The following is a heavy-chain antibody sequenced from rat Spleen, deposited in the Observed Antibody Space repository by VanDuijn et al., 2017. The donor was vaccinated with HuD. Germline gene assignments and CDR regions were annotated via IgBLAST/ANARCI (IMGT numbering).Heavy chain of an antibody. CDR1: GFTFSNYG. CDR3: VRHGYTRYYFDY. D-gene: IGHD1-9*01. V-gene: IGHV5S13*01. CDR2: ISTGGGNT. Sequence: EVQLVESGGGLVQPGRSLKLSCAASGFTFSNYGMHWIRQAPTKGLEWVASISTGGGNTYYRDSVKGRFTISRDNAKSTLYLQMDSLRSEDTATYYCVRHGYTRYYFDYWGQGVMVTVSS. J-gene: IGHJ2*01.